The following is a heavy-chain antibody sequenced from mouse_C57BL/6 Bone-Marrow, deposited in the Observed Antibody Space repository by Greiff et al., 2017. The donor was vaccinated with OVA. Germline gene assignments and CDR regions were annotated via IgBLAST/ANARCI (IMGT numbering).Heavy chain of an antibody. CDR1: GYTFTSYW. J-gene: IGHJ4*01. D-gene: IGHD2-14*01. V-gene: IGHV1-7*01. CDR2: INPSSGYT. CDR3: ARGRRVRRRYDYAMYY. Sequence: VKLLESGAELATPGASVKLSCKASGYTFTSYWMHWVKQRPGQGLEWIGYINPSSGYTKYNQKFQDKATLTADKSSSTAYMQLSSLTYEDSAVYYCARGRRVRRRYDYAMYYWGQGTSVTVSS.